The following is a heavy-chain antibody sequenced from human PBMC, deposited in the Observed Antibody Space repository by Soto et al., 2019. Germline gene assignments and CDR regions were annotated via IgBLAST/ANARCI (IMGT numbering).Heavy chain of an antibody. Sequence: QVQLQESGPGLVKPSQTLSLTCTVSGGSISSGGYYWSWIRQHPGKGLEWIGYIYYSGSTYYNPSLKSRVTISVHTSETPLSLQLSPVSDADPAVYFCARRSTPAPYGSGPRGDAFAIWGQGTMLTVSS. D-gene: IGHD3-10*01. J-gene: IGHJ3*02. CDR3: ARRSTPAPYGSGPRGDAFAI. CDR1: GGSISSGGYY. CDR2: IYYSGST. V-gene: IGHV4-31*03.